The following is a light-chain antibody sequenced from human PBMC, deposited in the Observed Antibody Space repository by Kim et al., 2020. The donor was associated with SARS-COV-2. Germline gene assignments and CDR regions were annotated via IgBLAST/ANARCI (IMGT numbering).Light chain of an antibody. V-gene: IGLV1-40*01. CDR1: ISNIGAGYD. Sequence: QRVTISCTGSISNIGAGYDVHWYQQLPATAPKLLIYGNSNRPSGVPDRFSGSESDTSASLAITGLQAEDEADYYCQSYDNSLSGYVFGSGTKVTVL. J-gene: IGLJ1*01. CDR2: GNS. CDR3: QSYDNSLSGYV.